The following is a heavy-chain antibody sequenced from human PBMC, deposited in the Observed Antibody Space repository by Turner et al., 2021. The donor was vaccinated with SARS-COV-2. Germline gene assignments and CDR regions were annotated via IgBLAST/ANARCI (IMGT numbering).Heavy chain of an antibody. V-gene: IGHV3-21*01. CDR1: GFPFSSYN. CDR2: ISSSSSYI. J-gene: IGHJ4*02. CDR3: ARDISAYYYDSSGYPD. Sequence: EVQLVESGGGLVKPGGSLRLSCAASGFPFSSYNMNWVRQAPGKGLEWVASISSSSSYIYYADSVKGRFTISRDNAKNSLYLQMNSLRAEDTAVYYCARDISAYYYDSSGYPDWGQGTLVTVSS. D-gene: IGHD3-22*01.